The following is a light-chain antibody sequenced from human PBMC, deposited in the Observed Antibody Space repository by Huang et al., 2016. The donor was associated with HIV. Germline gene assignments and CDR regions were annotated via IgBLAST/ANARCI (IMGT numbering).Light chain of an antibody. Sequence: DIQMTQSPSSLSASVGARVTITCWASQSISTYLNWYQQKHGQAPKLLIYGTSNLQSGVPSRFTGSGSGTVFILTITNLQPGDFATYYCQQTYSIRTFGQGTRMDI. V-gene: IGKV1-39*01. CDR3: QQTYSIRT. CDR1: QSISTY. J-gene: IGKJ1*01. CDR2: GTS.